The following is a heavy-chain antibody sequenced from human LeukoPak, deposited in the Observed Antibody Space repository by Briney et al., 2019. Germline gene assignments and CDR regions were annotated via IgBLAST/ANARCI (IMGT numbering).Heavy chain of an antibody. CDR1: GFTFSTYD. CDR3: ARSFYDILIGYYQYFDY. V-gene: IGHV3-13*04. Sequence: PGGSLRLSCAASGFTFSTYDMHWVRQVTGRGLEWVSAIGTAGDTYYPGSVKGRFTISRENAKNFLYLQMNSLRAEDTAVYYCARSFYDILIGYYQYFDYWGQGTLVTVSS. D-gene: IGHD3-9*01. J-gene: IGHJ4*02. CDR2: IGTAGDT.